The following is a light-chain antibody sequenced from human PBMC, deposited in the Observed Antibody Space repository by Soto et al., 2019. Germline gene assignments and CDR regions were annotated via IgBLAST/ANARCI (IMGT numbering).Light chain of an antibody. J-gene: IGKJ1*01. Sequence: RASQSVSSNVAWYQQKPGQAPRLLIYGASSRATGIPARFSGSGSGTEFTPTNSIVQQDDYASCYCQQYNAYWTFGQGTKVDIK. CDR2: GAS. CDR3: QQYNAYWT. V-gene: IGKV3-15*01. CDR1: QSVSSN.